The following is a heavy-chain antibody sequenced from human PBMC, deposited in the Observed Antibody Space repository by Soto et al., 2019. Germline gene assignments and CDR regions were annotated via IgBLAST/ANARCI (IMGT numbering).Heavy chain of an antibody. CDR2: IYYSGST. CDR3: VRGGYYQNMHSALDAFYI. CDR1: GGSLRRGPYS. V-gene: IGHV4-31*03. D-gene: IGHD3-22*01. J-gene: IGHJ3*02. Sequence: SETLSLTCTVSGGSLRRGPYSCSWIRRHPGTGLEWIGYIYYSGSTYYNPSLKSRVSISVDTSNNQFFLKLSSVTAADTAVYYCVRGGYYQNMHSALDAFYIWGQGTMVTVSS.